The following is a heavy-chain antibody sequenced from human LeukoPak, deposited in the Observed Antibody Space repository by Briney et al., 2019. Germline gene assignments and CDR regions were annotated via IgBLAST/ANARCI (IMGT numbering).Heavy chain of an antibody. D-gene: IGHD3-10*01. CDR1: GGSISSSSYY. J-gene: IGHJ4*02. CDR3: ARVPYYYGSGSFSY. Sequence: PSETLSLTCTVSGGSISSSSYYWGWIRQPPGKGLEWIGSIYYSGSTYYCPSLKSRVIISIDTTKNHFSLKLTSVPAADTAVYYCARVPYYYGSGSFSYWGQGTLVTVSS. CDR2: IYYSGST. V-gene: IGHV4-39*07.